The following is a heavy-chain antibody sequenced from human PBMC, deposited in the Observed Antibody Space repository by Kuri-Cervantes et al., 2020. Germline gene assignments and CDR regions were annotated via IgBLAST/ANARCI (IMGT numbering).Heavy chain of an antibody. D-gene: IGHD6-13*01. CDR2: VYYSGSN. Sequence: SETLALTCTVSGGSISTYYWGWIRQPPVKGLEWIGHVYYSGSNNYNPPLKSRVTISVNTSKNQFSLKLSSVTAADTAVYYCATSSRNAFDIWGQGTMVTVSS. J-gene: IGHJ3*02. V-gene: IGHV4-59*01. CDR1: GGSISTYY. CDR3: ATSSRNAFDI.